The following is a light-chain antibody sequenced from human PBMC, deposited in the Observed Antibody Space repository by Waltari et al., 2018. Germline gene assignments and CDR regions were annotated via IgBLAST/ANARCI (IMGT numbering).Light chain of an antibody. CDR2: DAS. J-gene: IGKJ2*02. V-gene: IGKV3-11*01. Sequence: EIVLTQSPATLSLSPGATVTLSCRASQSVSSDLAWFQQKPGQAPGLLIYDASHRATGIPGRLSGSGSGTDFDHAMSGQEPVDWSLCDCQWRATWTAGCTFRQGPKLEI. CDR1: QSVSSD. CDR3: QWRATWTAGCT.